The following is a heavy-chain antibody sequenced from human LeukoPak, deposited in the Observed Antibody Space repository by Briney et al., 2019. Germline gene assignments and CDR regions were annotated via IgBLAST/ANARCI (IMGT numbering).Heavy chain of an antibody. CDR3: AKDFGEPRKVYNWFDP. V-gene: IGHV3-23*01. CDR2: ISGSGGST. D-gene: IGHD3-10*01. CDR1: GFTFSSYA. Sequence: GGSLRLSCAASGFTFSSYAMSWVREAPGKGLGWVSAISGSGGSTYYADSVKRGFTISRDNSNNTLYLQMSSLRVEDTAVYYCAKDFGEPRKVYNWFDPSGQGTLVTVSS. J-gene: IGHJ5*02.